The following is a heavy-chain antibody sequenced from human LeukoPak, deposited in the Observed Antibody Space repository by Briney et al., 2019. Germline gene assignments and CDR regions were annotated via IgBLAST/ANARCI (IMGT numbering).Heavy chain of an antibody. CDR2: IYYSGST. CDR1: GGSISSSSYY. V-gene: IGHV4-39*01. CDR3: ARLRSRYSSSWEFDY. D-gene: IGHD6-13*01. Sequence: SETLSLTCTVSGGSISSSSYYWGWIRQPPGKGLQWLGSIYYSGSTYHNPSLKSPVTISVDTSKNQLSLQLRSVPAADTAVYYCARLRSRYSSSWEFDYWGQGTLVTVSS. J-gene: IGHJ4*02.